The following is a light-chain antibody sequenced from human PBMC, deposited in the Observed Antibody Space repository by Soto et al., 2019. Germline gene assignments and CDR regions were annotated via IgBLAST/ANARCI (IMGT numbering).Light chain of an antibody. CDR3: AAWDDSLNGQVV. J-gene: IGLJ2*01. CDR2: SNN. V-gene: IGLV1-44*01. Sequence: QLVLTQPPSASGTPGQRVTISCSGSSSNIGSNTVNWYQQLPGTAPKLLLYSNNQRPSGVPDRFSGSKSGTSASLAISGLQPEDEADYYCAAWDDSLNGQVVFGGGTKLTVL. CDR1: SSNIGSNT.